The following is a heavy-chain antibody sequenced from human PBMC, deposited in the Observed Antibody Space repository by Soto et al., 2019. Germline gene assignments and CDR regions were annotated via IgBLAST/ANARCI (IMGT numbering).Heavy chain of an antibody. CDR2: IIAIIGKA. CDR1: GYTFTSYG. Sequence: GASVKVSCKASGYTFTSYGISWVRQAPGQGLEWMGRIIAIIGKANYAQKLQGRVTITADKSTSTAYMELSSLRSEDTAVYYCARIQRPTDTIFGVVNSMDVWGKGTTVTVSS. D-gene: IGHD3-3*01. CDR3: ARIQRPTDTIFGVVNSMDV. V-gene: IGHV1-69*04. J-gene: IGHJ6*03.